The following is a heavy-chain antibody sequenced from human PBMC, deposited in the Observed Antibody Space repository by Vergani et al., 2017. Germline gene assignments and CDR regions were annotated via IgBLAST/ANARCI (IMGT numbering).Heavy chain of an antibody. D-gene: IGHD2-15*01. J-gene: IGHJ4*02. CDR1: GFTFSSYA. CDR3: ARLPDNCSGGSCYPY. V-gene: IGHV3-23*01. CDR2: ISGSGGST. Sequence: EVQLLESGGGLVQPGGSLRLSCAASGFTFSSYAMSWVRQAPGKGLEWVSAISGSGGSTYYADSVKGRFTISRDNSKNTLYLQMNSLRAEDTAVYYCARLPDNCSGGSCYPYWGQGTLVTVSS.